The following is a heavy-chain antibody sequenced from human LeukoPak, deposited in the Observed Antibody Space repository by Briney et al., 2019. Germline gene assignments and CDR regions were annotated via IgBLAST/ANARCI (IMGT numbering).Heavy chain of an antibody. CDR1: GGTFSSYA. D-gene: IGHD3-22*01. CDR2: ISAYNGNT. V-gene: IGHV1-18*01. Sequence: ASVKVSCKASGGTFSSYAISWVRQAPGQGLEWMGWISAYNGNTNYAQKLQGRVTMTTDTSTSTAYMELRSLRFDDTAVYYCARDVGGLGDSSGYYYGVDYWGQGTLVTVSS. CDR3: ARDVGGLGDSSGYYYGVDY. J-gene: IGHJ4*02.